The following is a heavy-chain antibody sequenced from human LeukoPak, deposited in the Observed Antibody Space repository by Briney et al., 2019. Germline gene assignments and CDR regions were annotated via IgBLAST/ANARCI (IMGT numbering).Heavy chain of an antibody. D-gene: IGHD1-20*01. Sequence: GGSLRLSCAASGFTFSTFAMNWVRQAPGKGLEWVSTISDSADNRYYADSVKGRFTISRDNSKDTLYLQMHSLRGEDTAVYYCAKTYNWRGFDYWGQGTLVTVS. CDR2: ISDSADNR. CDR1: GFTFSTFA. V-gene: IGHV3-23*01. J-gene: IGHJ4*02. CDR3: AKTYNWRGFDY.